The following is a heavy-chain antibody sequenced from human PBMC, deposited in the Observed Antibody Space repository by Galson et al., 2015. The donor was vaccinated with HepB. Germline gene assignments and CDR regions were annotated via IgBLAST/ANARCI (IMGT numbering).Heavy chain of an antibody. V-gene: IGHV3-33*01. D-gene: IGHD1-26*01. Sequence: SLRLSCAASGFTLSTHDIHWVRQAPGKGLEWVAVMRYDGSQKYYGDSVKGRFTISRDSSKNMVFLQVNSLRADDTAVYYCARDQSVEGLLQWGVPGVSYYTMDVWGQGTTVAVSS. CDR2: MRYDGSQK. J-gene: IGHJ6*02. CDR3: ARDQSVEGLLQWGVPGVSYYTMDV. CDR1: GFTLSTHD.